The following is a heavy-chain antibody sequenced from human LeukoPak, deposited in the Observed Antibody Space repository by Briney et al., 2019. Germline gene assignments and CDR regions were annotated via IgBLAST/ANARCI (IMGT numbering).Heavy chain of an antibody. Sequence: GGSLRLSCVASGFTFTSHSLNWLRQAPGKGLEWVASISSNSDYILYAESVKGRFSISRDNAKNSLYLQMNSLRAEDTAVYYCARDGYNYLDYWGQGTLVTVSS. CDR3: ARDGYNYLDY. J-gene: IGHJ4*02. V-gene: IGHV3-21*01. CDR2: ISSNSDYI. D-gene: IGHD5-24*01. CDR1: GFTFTSHS.